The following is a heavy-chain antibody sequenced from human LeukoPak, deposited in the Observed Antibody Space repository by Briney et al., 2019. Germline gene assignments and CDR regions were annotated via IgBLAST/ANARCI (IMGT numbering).Heavy chain of an antibody. D-gene: IGHD2/OR15-2a*01. CDR2: ISRSSSTI. CDR3: AREGPRGNSQFDY. Sequence: GGSLRLSCAASGFSFSTYSMNWVRQAPGKGLEWVSYISRSSSTIYYADSVKGRLTISRDNSKNTLYLQMNSLRAEDTAVYYCAREGPRGNSQFDYWGQGTLVTVSS. V-gene: IGHV3-48*01. CDR1: GFSFSTYS. J-gene: IGHJ4*02.